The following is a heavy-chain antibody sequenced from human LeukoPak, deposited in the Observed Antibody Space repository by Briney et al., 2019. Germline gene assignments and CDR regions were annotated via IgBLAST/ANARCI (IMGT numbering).Heavy chain of an antibody. CDR2: ISGSGGST. CDR1: GFSFSNYA. Sequence: PGGSLRLSCAASGFSFSNYAMTWVRQAPGKGLEWVSGISGSGGSTWYADSVKVRFTISRANSKNMIYLQMSSLRAEDTALYYCAKAPRRDLAGFYFDYWGQGTLVTVSS. J-gene: IGHJ4*02. D-gene: IGHD3-3*01. CDR3: AKAPRRDLAGFYFDY. V-gene: IGHV3-23*01.